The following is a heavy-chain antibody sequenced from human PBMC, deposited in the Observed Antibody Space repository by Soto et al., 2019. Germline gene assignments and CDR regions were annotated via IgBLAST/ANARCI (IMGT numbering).Heavy chain of an antibody. J-gene: IGHJ5*02. D-gene: IGHD3-22*01. CDR3: ATSEYSSFNWFDP. V-gene: IGHV3-30*03. Sequence: GGSLRLSCAASGFTFSSYGMHWVRQAPGKGLEWVAVISYDGSNKYYADSVKGRFTISRDNSKNTLYLQMNSLRAEDTAVYYCATSEYSSFNWFDPWGQGTLVTVSS. CDR2: ISYDGSNK. CDR1: GFTFSSYG.